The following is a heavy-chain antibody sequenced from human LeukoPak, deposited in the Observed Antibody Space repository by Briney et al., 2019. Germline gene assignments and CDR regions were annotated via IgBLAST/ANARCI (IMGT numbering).Heavy chain of an antibody. J-gene: IGHJ4*02. CDR1: GGSISSDDYY. D-gene: IGHD5-12*01. V-gene: IGHV4-30-4*01. CDR3: ARGGVGGYDYFDS. Sequence: SETLSLTCTVSGGSISSDDYYWSWIRQPPGKGLEWIGHITYSGSTDYSPSLRSRVTMSVDTSKNQFSLKLNSVTAADTPMYFCARGGVGGYDYFDSWGQGTLVAVSS. CDR2: ITYSGST.